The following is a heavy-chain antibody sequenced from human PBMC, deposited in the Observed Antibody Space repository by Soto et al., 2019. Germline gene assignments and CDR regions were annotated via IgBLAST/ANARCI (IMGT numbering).Heavy chain of an antibody. V-gene: IGHV4-59*01. CDR1: GASITTKS. CDR3: ARGLSGSPYFDL. J-gene: IGHJ4*02. Sequence: QVKLQESGPGLVKPSETLSLTCTVSGASITTKSWNWVRQSPGKGLEWIGYLYYSGTTNYNPSLKSRVTISIDTSKNQISLNLPSVTAADTAIYYCARGLSGSPYFDLWGQGTRVTVSS. CDR2: LYYSGTT. D-gene: IGHD1-26*01.